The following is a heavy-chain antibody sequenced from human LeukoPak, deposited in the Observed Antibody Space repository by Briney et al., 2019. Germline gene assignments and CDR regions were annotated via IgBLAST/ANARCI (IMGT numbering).Heavy chain of an antibody. D-gene: IGHD2-21*01. Sequence: GGSLRLSCAASGFTFSSYGMHWVRQAPGKGLEWVAVIWYDGSNKYYADSVKGRFTISRDNSKNMVYLQMNSLTAEDTAVYYCARDRIEGATSGFDYWGQGTLVTVSS. CDR1: GFTFSSYG. J-gene: IGHJ4*02. CDR2: IWYDGSNK. CDR3: ARDRIEGATSGFDY. V-gene: IGHV3-33*01.